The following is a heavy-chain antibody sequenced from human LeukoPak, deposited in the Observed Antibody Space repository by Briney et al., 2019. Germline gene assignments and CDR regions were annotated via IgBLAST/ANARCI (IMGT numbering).Heavy chain of an antibody. CDR3: VGSSGASWLDP. V-gene: IGHV4-59*01. CDR2: FQYNGIT. CDR1: GSSITSFY. D-gene: IGHD3-10*01. J-gene: IGHJ5*02. Sequence: SETLSLTCTVSGSSITSFYWTWVRQPPGKGLEWIGSFQYNGITYYNPSLKSRVTMSVDTSKNQFSLKLSSVTAADTAVYYCVGSSGASWLDPWGQGTLVTVSS.